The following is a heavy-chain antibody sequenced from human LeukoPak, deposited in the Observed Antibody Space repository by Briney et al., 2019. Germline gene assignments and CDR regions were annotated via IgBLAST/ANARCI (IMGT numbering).Heavy chain of an antibody. J-gene: IGHJ4*02. CDR3: ARVYRQLRPYYFDY. Sequence: ASVKVSCKASGYTFTSYDINWVRQATGQGLEWMGWMNPNSGNTGNAQKFQGRVTMTRNTSISTAYMELSSLRSEDTAVYYCARVYRQLRPYYFDYWGQGSLVTVSS. CDR1: GYTFTSYD. CDR2: MNPNSGNT. D-gene: IGHD4-23*01. V-gene: IGHV1-8*01.